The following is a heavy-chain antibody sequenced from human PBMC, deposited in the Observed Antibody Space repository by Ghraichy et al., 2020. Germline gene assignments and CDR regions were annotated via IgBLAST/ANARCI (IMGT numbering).Heavy chain of an antibody. D-gene: IGHD3-22*01. CDR1: GGTFSSYA. CDR2: TIPIFGSP. J-gene: IGHJ4*02. CDR3: ASWYYYQSGGYSGFDS. V-gene: IGHV1-69*06. Sequence: SVKVSCKASGGTFSSYAISWVRQAPGQGLEWMGGTIPIFGSPNYAQKFQGRVTITADRSTSTAYLELSSLRSEDTAVYFCASWYYYQSGGYSGFDSWGQGTLVTVSS.